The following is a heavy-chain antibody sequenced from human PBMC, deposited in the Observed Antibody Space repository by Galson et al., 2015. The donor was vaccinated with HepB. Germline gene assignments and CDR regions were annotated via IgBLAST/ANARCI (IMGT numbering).Heavy chain of an antibody. Sequence: SVKVSCKASGYTFTGYYMHWVRQAPGQGLEWMGWINPNSGGTNYAQKLQGRVTMTRDTSISTAYMELSRLRSDDTAAYYCVRGKSGWLFDYWGQGTLVTVSS. CDR2: INPNSGGT. CDR3: VRGKSGWLFDY. J-gene: IGHJ4*02. CDR1: GYTFTGYY. V-gene: IGHV1-2*02. D-gene: IGHD3-3*01.